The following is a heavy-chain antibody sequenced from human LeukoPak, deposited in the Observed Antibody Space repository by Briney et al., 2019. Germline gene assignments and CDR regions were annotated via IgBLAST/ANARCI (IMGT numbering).Heavy chain of an antibody. CDR3: LNTYYYDSSGYYIYYVDV. CDR1: SGSISSSNYY. CDR2: MYYTGST. J-gene: IGHJ6*03. D-gene: IGHD3-22*01. Sequence: SETLSLTCSVSSGSISSSNYYWGWIRQPPGKGLEWIASMYYTGSTYYNPSLKSRVTISVDKSKNRFSLRLNSVTAGDTAVYYCLNTYYYDSSGYYIYYVDVWGKGTTVSISS. V-gene: IGHV4-39*01.